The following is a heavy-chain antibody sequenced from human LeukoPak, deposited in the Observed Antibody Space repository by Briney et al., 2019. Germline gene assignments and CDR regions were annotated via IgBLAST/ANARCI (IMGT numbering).Heavy chain of an antibody. CDR3: VRYGFSSSWQGGWHAFDI. D-gene: IGHD6-13*01. J-gene: IGHJ3*02. Sequence: GASVKVSCKASGYTLTSYYMHWVRQAPGQGLEWMGIINPTVGDTIYAQKFQGRVTMTRDMSTSTVYMELSSLRSDDTAVYYCVRYGFSSSWQGGWHAFDIWGQGTMVTVSS. CDR1: GYTLTSYY. CDR2: INPTVGDT. V-gene: IGHV1-46*01.